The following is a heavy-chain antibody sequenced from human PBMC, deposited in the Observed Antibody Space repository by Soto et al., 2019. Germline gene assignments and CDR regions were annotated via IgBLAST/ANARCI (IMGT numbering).Heavy chain of an antibody. J-gene: IGHJ6*04. D-gene: IGHD3-10*01. Sequence: SVKVSCKASGGTFSSYAISWVRQAPGQVLEWMGGIIPIFGTANYAQKFQGRVTITADESTSTAYMELSSLRSEDTAVYYCARDRVKPLSYYYYYGMDVWGKGTTVTVSS. V-gene: IGHV1-69*13. CDR3: ARDRVKPLSYYYYYGMDV. CDR2: IIPIFGTA. CDR1: GGTFSSYA.